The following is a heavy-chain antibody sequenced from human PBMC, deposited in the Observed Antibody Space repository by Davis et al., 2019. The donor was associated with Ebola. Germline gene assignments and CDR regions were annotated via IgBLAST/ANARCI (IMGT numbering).Heavy chain of an antibody. Sequence: GESLKISCAASGFTLSNAWMSWVRQAPGKGLEWVGRIKSKTDGGTTDYAAPVKGRFTISRDDSKNTLYLQMNSLKTEDTAVYYCTHERVTMIVVVITFDGMDVWGQGTTVTVSS. D-gene: IGHD3-22*01. CDR3: THERVTMIVVVITFDGMDV. V-gene: IGHV3-15*01. CDR1: GFTLSNAW. J-gene: IGHJ6*02. CDR2: IKSKTDGGTT.